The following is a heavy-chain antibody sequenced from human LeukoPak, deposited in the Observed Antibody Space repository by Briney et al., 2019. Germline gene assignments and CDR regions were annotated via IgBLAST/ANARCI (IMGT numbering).Heavy chain of an antibody. J-gene: IGHJ4*02. Sequence: GASLKVSCKASGYTFTVYYLHWLRQAPGQGLEWMGWIKPDSGATNFAQNFQGRVTMTSDTSINTAYMELSSLTSDDTAMYYCARDHDYGPDYWGQGTLVTVSA. CDR3: ARDHDYGPDY. D-gene: IGHD4/OR15-4a*01. V-gene: IGHV1-2*02. CDR2: IKPDSGAT. CDR1: GYTFTVYY.